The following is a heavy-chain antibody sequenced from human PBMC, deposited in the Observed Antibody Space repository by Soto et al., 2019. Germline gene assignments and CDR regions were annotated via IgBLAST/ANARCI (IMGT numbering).Heavy chain of an antibody. CDR3: AKLLSANCAGTSCPHGMGV. V-gene: IGHV3-23*01. CDR1: GFTFSNYA. D-gene: IGHD2-15*01. CDR2: ISVSGDRT. Sequence: PGGSLRLSCAASGFTFSNYAMSWVRQAPGKGLEWVSGISVSGDRTYYAESMKGRFTISRDSSKNTLYLQRNSLRAEDTAVYYCAKLLSANCAGTSCPHGMGVWGQGSRVTVSS. J-gene: IGHJ6*02.